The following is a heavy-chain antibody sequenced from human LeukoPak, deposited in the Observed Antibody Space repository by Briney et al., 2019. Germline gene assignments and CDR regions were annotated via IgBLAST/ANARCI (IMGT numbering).Heavy chain of an antibody. J-gene: IGHJ3*01. Sequence: PGGSLRLSCAASGFTFSSYSMHWVRQAPGKGLEWLSSITSSSYKYSADSLKGRFTISRDNARNSLCLQMNSLRAEDTAVYYCARGDYYDSRGYHDAFDVWGQGTMVTVSS. V-gene: IGHV3-21*01. CDR1: GFTFSSYS. D-gene: IGHD3-22*01. CDR2: ITSSSYK. CDR3: ARGDYYDSRGYHDAFDV.